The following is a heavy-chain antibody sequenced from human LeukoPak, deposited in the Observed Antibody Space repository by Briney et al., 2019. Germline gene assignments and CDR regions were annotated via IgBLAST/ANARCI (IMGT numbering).Heavy chain of an antibody. CDR2: IGSEGGST. Sequence: PGGSLRLSCAASGFTFSNYAMHWVRQAPGKGLQYVSAIGSEGGSTYYADSVKGRFTISRDNSKNTVYLQMGSLRVEDMAVYYCTRRYCSSTSCSPFDYWGQGTLVTVSS. CDR1: GFTFSNYA. J-gene: IGHJ4*02. D-gene: IGHD2-2*01. V-gene: IGHV3-64*02. CDR3: TRRYCSSTSCSPFDY.